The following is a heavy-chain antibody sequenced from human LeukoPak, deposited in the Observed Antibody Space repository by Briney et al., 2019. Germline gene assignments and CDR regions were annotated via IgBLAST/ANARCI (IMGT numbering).Heavy chain of an antibody. CDR2: IIPIFGTA. CDR3: ARWMSSYGFSYFDY. D-gene: IGHD5-18*01. Sequence: ASVKVSCKASGGTFSSYAISWVRQAPGQGLEWVGRIIPIFGTANYAQKFQGRVTITTDESTSTAYMELSSLRSEDTAVYYCARWMSSYGFSYFDYWGQGTLVTVSS. J-gene: IGHJ4*02. V-gene: IGHV1-69*05. CDR1: GGTFSSYA.